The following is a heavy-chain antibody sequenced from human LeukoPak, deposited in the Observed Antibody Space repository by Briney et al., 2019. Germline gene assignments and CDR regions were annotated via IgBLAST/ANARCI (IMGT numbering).Heavy chain of an antibody. CDR2: ISGSGGST. Sequence: PGGSLRLSCAASGFTFSSYAMSWVRQAPGEGLEWVSAISGSGGSTYYADSVKGRFTISRDNSKNTLYLQMNSLRAEDTAVYYCAKNSGWAAAPYYFDYWGQGTLVTVSS. CDR1: GFTFSSYA. J-gene: IGHJ4*02. D-gene: IGHD6-13*01. CDR3: AKNSGWAAAPYYFDY. V-gene: IGHV3-23*01.